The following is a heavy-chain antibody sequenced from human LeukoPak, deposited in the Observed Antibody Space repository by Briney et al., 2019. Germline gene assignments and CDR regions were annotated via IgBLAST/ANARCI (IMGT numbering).Heavy chain of an antibody. V-gene: IGHV1-3*01. CDR2: ISAGNGNT. CDR1: GGTFSSYP. D-gene: IGHD1-26*01. J-gene: IGHJ3*02. CDR3: ARISGSYGAFDI. Sequence: ASVKVSCKASGGTFSSYPISWVRQAPGQRLEWMGWISAGNGNTKYSQKFQGRVTFTRDTSASTAYMELSSLRSEDTAVYYCARISGSYGAFDIWGQGTMVTVSS.